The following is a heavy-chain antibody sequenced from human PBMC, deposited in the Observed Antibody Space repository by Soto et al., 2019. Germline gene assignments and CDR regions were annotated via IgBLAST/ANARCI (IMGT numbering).Heavy chain of an antibody. CDR2: ISYSGST. V-gene: IGHV4-59*01. CDR3: ARADPDASVGY. D-gene: IGHD2-15*01. CDR1: GGSMSSYY. J-gene: IGHJ4*02. Sequence: KSSETLSLTCTVSGGSMSSYYWTWLRQSPGRGLEWIGYISYSGSTYYNPSLKSRVTISADTSKNQFSLRMNSMIAADTAVYYCARADPDASVGYWGQGTLVTSPQ.